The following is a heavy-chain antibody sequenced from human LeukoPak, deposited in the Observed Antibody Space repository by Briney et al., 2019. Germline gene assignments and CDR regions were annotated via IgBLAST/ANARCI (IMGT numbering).Heavy chain of an antibody. Sequence: GESLKISCKGSGYSFTNYWIGWVRQMPGKGLEWMGIIYPGDSHTRYSPSFQGQVTISADKSISTAYLQWSSLKASDTAMYYCARNKMYSSSWYPFDYWGQGTLVTVSS. CDR2: IYPGDSHT. CDR3: ARNKMYSSSWYPFDY. V-gene: IGHV5-51*01. D-gene: IGHD6-13*01. J-gene: IGHJ4*02. CDR1: GYSFTNYW.